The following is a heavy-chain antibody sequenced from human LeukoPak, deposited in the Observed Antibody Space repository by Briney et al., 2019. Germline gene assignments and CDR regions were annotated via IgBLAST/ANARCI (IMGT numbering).Heavy chain of an antibody. V-gene: IGHV5-51*01. J-gene: IGHJ4*02. CDR3: ARLSFGGTYFDY. Sequence: GESLKISCKGSGYSFTRHWIGWVRQMSGKGLEWMGIIYPGDSDNSYSPSFQGQVTIPADKSISTAYLQWSSLKASDTAMYYCARLSFGGTYFDYWGQGTLVTVSS. CDR2: IYPGDSDN. CDR1: GYSFTRHW. D-gene: IGHD3-16*01.